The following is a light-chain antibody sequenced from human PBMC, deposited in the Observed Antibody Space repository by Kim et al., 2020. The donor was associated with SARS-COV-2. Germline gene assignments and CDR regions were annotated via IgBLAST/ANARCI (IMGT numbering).Light chain of an antibody. J-gene: IGKJ1*01. Sequence: EIVLTQSPGTLSLSPGERATLSCRASQSITSSYLAWYQQKTGQAPRLLIYGASSRATGIPDRFSGSGSGTDFTLTISRLEPGDFAVYYCQQHGSSQTFGQGTKVDIK. CDR3: QQHGSSQT. V-gene: IGKV3-20*01. CDR2: GAS. CDR1: QSITSSY.